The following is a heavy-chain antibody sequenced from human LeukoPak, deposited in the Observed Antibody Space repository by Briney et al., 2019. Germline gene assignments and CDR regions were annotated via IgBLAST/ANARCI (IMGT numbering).Heavy chain of an antibody. J-gene: IGHJ4*02. Sequence: ETLSLTCTVFGYSITTGYYRGWIRQPPGKGLEWIGSIYHSGSTFYNPSLKSRVTISVDTSKNQFSLKLSSVTAADTAIYYCARDQDYYGSGSYGPDHWGQGTQVTVSS. CDR1: GYSITTGYY. V-gene: IGHV4-38-2*02. D-gene: IGHD3-10*01. CDR2: IYHSGST. CDR3: ARDQDYYGSGSYGPDH.